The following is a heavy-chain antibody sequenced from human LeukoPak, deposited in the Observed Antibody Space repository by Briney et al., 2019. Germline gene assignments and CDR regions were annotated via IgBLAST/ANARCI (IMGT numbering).Heavy chain of an antibody. CDR3: VKEPRGYSFSFDI. V-gene: IGHV3-23*01. D-gene: IGHD5-18*01. J-gene: IGHJ3*02. Sequence: GGSLRLSCAASGFTFSTCAINWVRQAPGKGLEWVSAISGSGGKTFYADSVKGRFTISRDNPKNTLYLQMNSLRPEDTAVYYCVKEPRGYSFSFDIWGQGTMVTVSS. CDR1: GFTFSTCA. CDR2: ISGSGGKT.